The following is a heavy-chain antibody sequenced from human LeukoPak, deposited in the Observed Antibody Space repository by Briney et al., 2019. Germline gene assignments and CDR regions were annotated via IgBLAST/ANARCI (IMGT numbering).Heavy chain of an antibody. CDR1: GFTFSGYA. V-gene: IGHV3-30*04. Sequence: GTSLRLSCAASGFTFSGYAMHWVRQAPGKGLEWVAVISYDGTNKYYADSVKGRFTISRDNSKNTLHLQMNSLRAEDTAVYYCAKDDRGNEAPFDYWGQGTLVTVSS. CDR3: AKDDRGNEAPFDY. CDR2: ISYDGTNK. J-gene: IGHJ4*02.